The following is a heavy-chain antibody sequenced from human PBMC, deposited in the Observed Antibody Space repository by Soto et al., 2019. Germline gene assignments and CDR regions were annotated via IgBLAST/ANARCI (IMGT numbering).Heavy chain of an antibody. J-gene: IGHJ6*02. CDR3: ARGRIAVAGRYYYYGMDV. V-gene: IGHV1-2*02. D-gene: IGHD6-19*01. CDR1: GYTFTGYY. CDR2: INPNSGGP. Sequence: ASVKVSCKASGYTFTGYYMHWVRQAPGQGLEWMGWINPNSGGPNYAQKFQGRVTMTRDTSISTAYMELSRLRSDDTAVYYCARGRIAVAGRYYYYGMDVWGQGATVTVSS.